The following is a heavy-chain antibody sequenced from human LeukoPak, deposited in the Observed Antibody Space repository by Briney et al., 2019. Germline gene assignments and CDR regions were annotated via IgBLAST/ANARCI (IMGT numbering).Heavy chain of an antibody. J-gene: IGHJ6*02. V-gene: IGHV4-34*01. CDR2: INHSGRT. D-gene: IGHD2-2*01. CDR1: AGSFSDYF. CDR3: ARDVVVVPAAIHYGMDV. Sequence: SETLSLTCAVYAGSFSDYFWGWIRQPPGKGLEWIGEINHSGRTYYNPSFKSRVTISVDTSKKQFSLNLSSVTAADTAVYYCARDVVVVPAAIHYGMDVWGQGTTVTVSS.